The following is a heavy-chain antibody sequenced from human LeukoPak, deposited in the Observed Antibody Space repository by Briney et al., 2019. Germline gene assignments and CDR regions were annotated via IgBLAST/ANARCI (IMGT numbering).Heavy chain of an antibody. CDR2: ISAYNGNT. D-gene: IGHD6-19*01. CDR3: ARSPASIAVAGTGYFDY. J-gene: IGHJ4*02. CDR1: GYTFTSYG. Sequence: ASVKVSCKASGYTFTSYGIGWVRQAPGQGLEWMGWISAYNGNTNYAQKLQGRVTMTTDTSTSTAYMELRSLRSDDTAVYYCARSPASIAVAGTGYFDYWGQGTLVTVSS. V-gene: IGHV1-18*01.